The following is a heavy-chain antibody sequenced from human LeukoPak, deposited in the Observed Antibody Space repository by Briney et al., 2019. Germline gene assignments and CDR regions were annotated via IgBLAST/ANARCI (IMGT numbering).Heavy chain of an antibody. CDR2: INHSGST. CDR3: ARGDLMDFDY. D-gene: IGHD5-24*01. CDR1: GGSFSGYY. V-gene: IGHV4-34*01. Sequence: PSETLSLTCAVYGGSFSGYYWSWIRQPPGKGLEWIGEINHSGSTNYNPSLKSRVTISVDTSKNQFSLKLSSVTAADTAVYYCARGDLMDFDYWGQGTLVTVFS. J-gene: IGHJ4*02.